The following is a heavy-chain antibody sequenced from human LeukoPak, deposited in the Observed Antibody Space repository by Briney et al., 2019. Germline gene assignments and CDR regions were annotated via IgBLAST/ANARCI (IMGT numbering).Heavy chain of an antibody. Sequence: SVKVSCKASGGTFSSYAISWVRQAPGQGLEWMGGIIPIFGTANYAQKFQGRVTITRDTSASTAYMELSSLRSEDTAVYYCARVPANDFWSGYYGDYYYGMDVWGQGTTVTVSS. CDR3: ARVPANDFWSGYYGDYYYGMDV. V-gene: IGHV1-69*05. CDR2: IIPIFGTA. J-gene: IGHJ6*02. D-gene: IGHD3-3*01. CDR1: GGTFSSYA.